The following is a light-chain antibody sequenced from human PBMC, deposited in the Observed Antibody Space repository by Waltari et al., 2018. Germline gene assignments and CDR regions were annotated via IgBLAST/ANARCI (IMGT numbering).Light chain of an antibody. V-gene: IGKV3-20*01. Sequence: EIVLTQSPGTLSLSPGARATLFCRASQSVGSNYLAWYQQGPGQPPRLLIYGASSRATGIPDRFSGSGSGTDFTLTISRLEPEDFAMYYCQQYGPSPPYTFGQGTKLEIK. CDR2: GAS. J-gene: IGKJ2*01. CDR1: QSVGSNY. CDR3: QQYGPSPPYT.